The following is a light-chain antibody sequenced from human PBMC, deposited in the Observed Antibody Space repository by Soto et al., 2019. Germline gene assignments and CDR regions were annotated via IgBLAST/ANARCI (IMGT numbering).Light chain of an antibody. Sequence: EIVLTQSPATLSLSPGERATLXXRASQSVSSYLAWYQQKPGQAPRLXIYDASNRATGSPAMFSGSGAGTDFTLTISSLEPEDFAVYYCQQRSNGTRTCGGGTKVEIK. CDR3: QQRSNGTRT. CDR2: DAS. V-gene: IGKV3-11*01. J-gene: IGKJ4*01. CDR1: QSVSSY.